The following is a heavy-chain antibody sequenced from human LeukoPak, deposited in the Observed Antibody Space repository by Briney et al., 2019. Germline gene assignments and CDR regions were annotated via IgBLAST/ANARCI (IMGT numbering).Heavy chain of an antibody. Sequence: GGSLRLSCAASGFTFSSYGMSWVRQAPGKGLEWVSAISGSGGSTYYADSVKGRFTISRDNSKNTLYLQMNSLRAEDTAVYYCAKRSNLGGFFDYWGQGTLVTVSS. J-gene: IGHJ4*02. CDR3: AKRSNLGGFFDY. D-gene: IGHD5-12*01. V-gene: IGHV3-23*01. CDR2: ISGSGGST. CDR1: GFTFSSYG.